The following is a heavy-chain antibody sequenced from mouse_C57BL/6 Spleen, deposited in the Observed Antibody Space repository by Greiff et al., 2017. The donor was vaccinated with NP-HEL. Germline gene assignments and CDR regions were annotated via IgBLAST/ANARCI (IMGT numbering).Heavy chain of an antibody. D-gene: IGHD1-1*01. CDR1: GFTFSDYY. Sequence: EVKLMESEGGLVQPGSSMKLSCTASGFTFSDYYMAWVRQVPEKGLEWVANINYDGSSTYYLDSLKSRFIISRDNAKNILYLQMSSLKSEDTATYYCARDSNYYYGSSYLDYWGQGTTLTVSS. CDR2: INYDGSST. V-gene: IGHV5-16*01. J-gene: IGHJ2*01. CDR3: ARDSNYYYGSSYLDY.